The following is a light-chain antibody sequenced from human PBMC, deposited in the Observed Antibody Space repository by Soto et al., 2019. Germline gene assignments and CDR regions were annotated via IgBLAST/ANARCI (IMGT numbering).Light chain of an antibody. V-gene: IGLV2-8*01. CDR2: EVT. CDR3: SSYAATNTLV. J-gene: IGLJ3*02. Sequence: QSALTQPPSASGSPGQSVTISCTGTSSDVGGFDYVSWYQQYPGKAPKLVIFEVTERPSGVPDRFSGSKSGNTASLTVSGLQAEDEADYYCSSYAATNTLVFGGGTKLTVL. CDR1: SSDVGGFDY.